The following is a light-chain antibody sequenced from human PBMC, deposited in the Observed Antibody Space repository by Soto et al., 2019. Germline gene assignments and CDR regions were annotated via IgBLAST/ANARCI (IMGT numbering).Light chain of an antibody. CDR3: QHYGSPRT. Sequence: EIVSTQSPGTLSFSPGERAPLAGGASQSVSSSYLAWYQQKPGQAPRLLIYGASSRATGIPDRFSGSGSGTDSTLTIRRLQPEDFAVYYCQHYGSPRTFGQGTKV. J-gene: IGKJ1*01. CDR1: QSVSSSY. CDR2: GAS. V-gene: IGKV3-20*01.